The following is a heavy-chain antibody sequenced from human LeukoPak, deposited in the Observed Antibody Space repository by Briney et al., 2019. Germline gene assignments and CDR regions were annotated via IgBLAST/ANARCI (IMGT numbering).Heavy chain of an antibody. CDR3: ARVEETATTAAIIRKYSYYYYYMDV. CDR2: IGPSGSNI. J-gene: IGHJ6*03. D-gene: IGHD4-11*01. CDR1: GFTFGIYA. Sequence: GGSLRLSCAASGFTFGIYAMNWVRQAPGKGLEWVSYIGPSGSNIYYADSVKGRFTISRDNAKDSLYLQMNSLRAEDTAVYYCARVEETATTAAIIRKYSYYYYYMDVWGKGNTVTVSS. V-gene: IGHV3-48*01.